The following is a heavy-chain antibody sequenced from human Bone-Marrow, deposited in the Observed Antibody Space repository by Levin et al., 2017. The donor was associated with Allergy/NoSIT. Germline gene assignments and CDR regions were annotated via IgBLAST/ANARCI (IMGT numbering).Heavy chain of an antibody. CDR2: IHYSGST. V-gene: IGHV4-30-4*01. D-gene: IGHD3-10*01. CDR1: GGSVSNGDFY. Sequence: SETLSLTCSVSGGSVSNGDFYWSWIRQPPGKALEWIGYIHYSGSTFYNPSLKSRLTISEDTSNNHFFLNLRSVTAADTAVYFCARMAPGGEYDYWGRGTLVTVAS. J-gene: IGHJ4*02. CDR3: ARMAPGGEYDY.